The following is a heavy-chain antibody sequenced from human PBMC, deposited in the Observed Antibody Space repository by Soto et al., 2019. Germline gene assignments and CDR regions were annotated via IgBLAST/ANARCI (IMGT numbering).Heavy chain of an antibody. CDR2: ISSSGSTI. CDR3: AREPRCGDFWSGYCYFDY. V-gene: IGHV3-11*01. J-gene: IGHJ4*02. D-gene: IGHD3-3*01. Sequence: GGSLRLSCAASGFTFSDYYMSWIRQAPGKGLEWVSYISSSGSTIYYADSVKGRFTISRDNAKNSLYLKMNSLRAEDTAVYYCAREPRCGDFWSGYCYFDYWGQGTLVTVSS. CDR1: GFTFSDYY.